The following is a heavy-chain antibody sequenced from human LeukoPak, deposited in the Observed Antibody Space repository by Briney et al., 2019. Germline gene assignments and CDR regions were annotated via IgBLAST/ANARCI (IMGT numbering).Heavy chain of an antibody. J-gene: IGHJ6*04. CDR2: ISSSSGYI. D-gene: IGHD2-15*01. CDR1: GFTFSSYS. V-gene: IGHV3-21*01. Sequence: GGSLRLSCAASGFTFSSYSMNWVRQAPGKGLEWVSSISSSSGYIYYADSVKGRFTISRDNAKNSLYLQMNSLRAEDTAVYYCARELVVVAASYYYYGMDVWGKGTTVTVSS. CDR3: ARELVVVAASYYYYGMDV.